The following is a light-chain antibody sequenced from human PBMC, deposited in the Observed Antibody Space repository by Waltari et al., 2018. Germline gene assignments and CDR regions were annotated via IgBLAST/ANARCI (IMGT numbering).Light chain of an antibody. CDR1: QSVSSSY. CDR3: QQYGSSPRT. V-gene: IGKV3-20*01. CDR2: GAS. Sequence: EILLTQSPGPLSLSPGERATLPCRASQSVSSSYLAWYQQKPGQAPRLLIYGASSRATGIPDRFSGSGSGTDFTLTISRLEPEDFAVYYCQQYGSSPRTFGQGTKVEIK. J-gene: IGKJ1*01.